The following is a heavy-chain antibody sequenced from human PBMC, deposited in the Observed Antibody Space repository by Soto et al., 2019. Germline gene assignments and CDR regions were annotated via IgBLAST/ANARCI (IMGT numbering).Heavy chain of an antibody. V-gene: IGHV3-23*01. CDR2: VSRAGTYT. CDR3: VKYTVTEDLGES. CDR1: GLTFSSYA. Sequence: EVQLLESGGDVVRPGGSLRLSCAASGLTFSSYAMGWVRQAPGKGLEWVAGVSRAGTYTFYADSVRGRFSISRDNSRDTVELYMNDLRGDDTAVYFCVKYTVTEDLGESWGQGTLVSVSS. D-gene: IGHD3-16*01. J-gene: IGHJ5*02.